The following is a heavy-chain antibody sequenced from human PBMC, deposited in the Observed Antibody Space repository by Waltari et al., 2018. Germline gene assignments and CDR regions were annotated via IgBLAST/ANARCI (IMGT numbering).Heavy chain of an antibody. CDR3: ARERPPPGFLEWFTDYYYGMDV. CDR2: INHSGST. J-gene: IGHJ6*02. V-gene: IGHV4-34*01. D-gene: IGHD3-3*01. Sequence: QVQLQQWGAGLLKPSETLSLTCAVYGGSFSGYYWSWIRQHPGKGLAWIGEINHSGSTNYNPSLKSRVTISVDTSKNQCSLKLSSVTAADTAVYYCARERPPPGFLEWFTDYYYGMDVWGQGTTVTVSS. CDR1: GGSFSGYY.